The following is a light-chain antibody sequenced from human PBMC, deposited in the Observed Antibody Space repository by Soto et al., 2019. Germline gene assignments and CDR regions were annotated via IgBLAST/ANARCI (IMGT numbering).Light chain of an antibody. Sequence: DIQWTQSPSFLSASVGNRVTITCRASQGISSYLPWYQQKPGKAPKLLIHAASTLQSGVPSRFSGSESGTDFTLTISSLQPEDFETYYCQQLNSYPLTFGGGTKVDIK. CDR1: QGISSY. CDR3: QQLNSYPLT. J-gene: IGKJ4*01. V-gene: IGKV1-9*01. CDR2: AAS.